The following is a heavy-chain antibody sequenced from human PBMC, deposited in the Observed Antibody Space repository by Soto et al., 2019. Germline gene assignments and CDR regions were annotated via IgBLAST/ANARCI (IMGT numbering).Heavy chain of an antibody. CDR2: IYPGDSDT. CDR3: ARHSVYYYYYGMDV. J-gene: IGHJ6*02. V-gene: IGHV5-51*01. Sequence: GESLKISCTFSGNSFTSYWISWGRQMPGKGLEWMGIIYPGDSDTRYSPSFQGQVTISADKSISTAYLQWSSLKASDTAMYYCARHSVYYYYYGMDVWGQGTTVTVSS. CDR1: GNSFTSYW.